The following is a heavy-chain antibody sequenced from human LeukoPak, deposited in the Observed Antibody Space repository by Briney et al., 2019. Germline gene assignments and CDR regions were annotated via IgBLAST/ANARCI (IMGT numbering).Heavy chain of an antibody. V-gene: IGHV3-11*06. Sequence: GGSLRRSCAASGFTFSDHYMDWVRQAPGKGLEWVSYISSSSSYTNYADSVKGRFTISRDNAKNSLYLQMNSLRAEDTAVYYCARERLRGYCSGGSCYLDPWGQGTLVTVSS. CDR2: ISSSSSYT. CDR1: GFTFSDHY. D-gene: IGHD2-15*01. J-gene: IGHJ5*02. CDR3: ARERLRGYCSGGSCYLDP.